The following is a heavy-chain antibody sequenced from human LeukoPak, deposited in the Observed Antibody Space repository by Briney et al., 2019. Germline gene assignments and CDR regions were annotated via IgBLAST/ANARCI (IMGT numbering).Heavy chain of an antibody. Sequence: PGGSLRLSCAASGFTFSSHEMNWVRQAPGKGLEWISHISTGATTIYYADSVKGRFTISRDNAKNSLYLQMNSLRAEDTAVYYCARGGLYYDYVWGSYRPGAFDIWGQGTMVTVSS. D-gene: IGHD3-16*02. CDR2: ISTGATTI. V-gene: IGHV3-48*03. J-gene: IGHJ3*02. CDR1: GFTFSSHE. CDR3: ARGGLYYDYVWGSYRPGAFDI.